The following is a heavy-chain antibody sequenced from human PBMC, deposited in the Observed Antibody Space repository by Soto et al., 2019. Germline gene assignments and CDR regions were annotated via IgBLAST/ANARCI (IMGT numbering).Heavy chain of an antibody. J-gene: IGHJ4*02. D-gene: IGHD3-16*01. Sequence: PSETLSLTCTVSAASFSKYYWTWIRQPPGKGLEWIGYIYFNGNTKYNPSLKGRLTISIDTSKKEFSLKLTSVTAADAAVYYCASVTFGGIVLAHWGQGTLVTVSS. CDR1: AASFSKYY. CDR2: IYFNGNT. CDR3: ASVTFGGIVLAH. V-gene: IGHV4-59*01.